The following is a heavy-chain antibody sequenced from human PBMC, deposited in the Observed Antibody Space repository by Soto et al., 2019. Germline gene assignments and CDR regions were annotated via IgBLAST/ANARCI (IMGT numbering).Heavy chain of an antibody. J-gene: IGHJ5*02. CDR2: IYATGTT. CDR3: VRDGTKTVRDWFDP. Sequence: QVQLQESGPGLVKPSETLSLTCTVSGASISGFYWSWIRKSAGKGLEWIGRIYATGTTDYNPSLKSRVMMSVDTSKKQFSLKLRSVTAEDTAVYYCVRDGTKTVRDWFDPWGQGISVTVSS. CDR1: GASISGFY. V-gene: IGHV4-4*07. D-gene: IGHD1-1*01.